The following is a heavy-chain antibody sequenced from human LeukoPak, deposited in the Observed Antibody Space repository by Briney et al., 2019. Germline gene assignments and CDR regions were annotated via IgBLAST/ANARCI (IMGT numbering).Heavy chain of an antibody. CDR1: GFTFSSYA. CDR2: ISGGGGST. V-gene: IGHV3-23*01. D-gene: IGHD1-26*01. CDR3: ATHLSFRNWCSGSYHEACAFDI. J-gene: IGHJ3*02. Sequence: GGSLRLSCAASGFTFSSYAMSWVRQAPGKGLEWVSAISGGGGSTYYADSVKGRFTISRDNSKNTLYLQMNSLRAEDTAVYYCATHLSFRNWCSGSYHEACAFDIWGQGTMVTVSS.